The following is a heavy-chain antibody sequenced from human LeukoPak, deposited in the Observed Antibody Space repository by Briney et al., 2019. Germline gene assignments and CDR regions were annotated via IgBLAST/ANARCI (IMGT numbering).Heavy chain of an antibody. J-gene: IGHJ4*02. V-gene: IGHV3-48*01. CDR3: ARDRGPYSSSWYRSDY. D-gene: IGHD6-13*01. CDR1: GFTFSSYS. CDR2: ISSSSSTI. Sequence: GGSLRLSCAASGFTFSSYSMNWVRQAPGKGRGWVSYISSSSSTIYYADSVKGRFTISRDNAKNSLYLQMNSLRAEDTAVYYCARDRGPYSSSWYRSDYWGQGTLVTVSS.